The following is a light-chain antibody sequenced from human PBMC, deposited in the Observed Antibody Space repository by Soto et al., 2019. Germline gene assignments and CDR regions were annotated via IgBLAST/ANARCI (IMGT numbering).Light chain of an antibody. V-gene: IGLV1-44*01. Sequence: QSVLTQPPSASGTPGQRVTISCSGSSSNIGSNTVNWYQQLPGTAPKLLIYSNNQRPSGVPDRFSGSKSGTSASLAISGLQSEDEADYYCAECDDSLNGYVFGTGTKVTGL. CDR3: AECDDSLNGYV. J-gene: IGLJ1*01. CDR2: SNN. CDR1: SSNIGSNT.